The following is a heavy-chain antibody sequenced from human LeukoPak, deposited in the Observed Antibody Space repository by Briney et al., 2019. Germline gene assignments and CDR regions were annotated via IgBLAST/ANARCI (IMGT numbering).Heavy chain of an antibody. CDR3: ARDDGHYDFWSGNAHDAFDI. Sequence: ASVKVSCKASGYTFTTYYMHWVRQAPGRGLEWMGIINPSGGSTGYAQKFQGRVTMTRDTSTSTVYMELSSLRSEDTAVYYCARDDGHYDFWSGNAHDAFDIWGQGTMVTVSS. J-gene: IGHJ3*02. CDR1: GYTFTTYY. V-gene: IGHV1-46*01. D-gene: IGHD3-3*01. CDR2: INPSGGST.